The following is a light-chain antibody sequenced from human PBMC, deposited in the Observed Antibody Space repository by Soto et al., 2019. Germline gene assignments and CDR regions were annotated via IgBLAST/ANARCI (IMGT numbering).Light chain of an antibody. Sequence: ETVMTQSPATLSVSPGERATLSCRASQSVSSALALYQQKPGLPPRLLIYDASTRATGIPARFSGSGSGTDFTLTISSLQSQDFAVYYCQQYNKWPRTFGQGTRLEIK. J-gene: IGKJ5*01. CDR3: QQYNKWPRT. V-gene: IGKV3-15*01. CDR2: DAS. CDR1: QSVSSA.